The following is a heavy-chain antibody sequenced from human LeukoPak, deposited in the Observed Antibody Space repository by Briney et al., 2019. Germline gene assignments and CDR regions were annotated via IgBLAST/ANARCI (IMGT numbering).Heavy chain of an antibody. D-gene: IGHD4-23*01. V-gene: IGHV3-7*01. J-gene: IGHJ4*02. CDR2: LKQDEREK. CDR1: GFTLSNHW. CDR3: ASRNYGGSPLPLDD. Sequence: GGSLRLSCAVSGFTLSNHWMTCVRETPGKGLEWVSSLKQDEREKYYVDSVKGRFTISRDNAKNSLYLQKNNLRGEDKAVYYCASRNYGGSPLPLDDWGQGTLVTVSS.